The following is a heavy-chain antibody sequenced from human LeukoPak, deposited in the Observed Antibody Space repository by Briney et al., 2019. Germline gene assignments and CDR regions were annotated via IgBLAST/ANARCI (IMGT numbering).Heavy chain of an antibody. J-gene: IGHJ3*02. D-gene: IGHD4-17*01. CDR2: IYHSGST. CDR1: GGSFSGYY. V-gene: IGHV4-34*01. Sequence: SETLSLTCAVYGGSFSGYYWCWIRQPPGEGLEWIGEIYHSGSTNYNPSLKSRVTISVDTSKNQFSLKLSSVTAADTAVYYCARGRSSTVTTFAFDIWGQGTMVTVSS. CDR3: ARGRSSTVTTFAFDI.